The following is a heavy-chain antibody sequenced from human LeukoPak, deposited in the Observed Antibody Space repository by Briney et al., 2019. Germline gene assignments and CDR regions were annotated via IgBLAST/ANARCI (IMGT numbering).Heavy chain of an antibody. Sequence: SETLSLTCAVYGGSFSGYYWSWIRQPPGKGLEWIGEINHSGSTNYNPSLKSRVTISVDTSKNQFSLKLSSVTAADTAVYYCATYHFRGDTSHYFDYWGQGNPVTVSS. CDR2: INHSGST. V-gene: IGHV4-34*01. CDR3: ATYHFRGDTSHYFDY. CDR1: GGSFSGYY. J-gene: IGHJ4*02. D-gene: IGHD3-10*02.